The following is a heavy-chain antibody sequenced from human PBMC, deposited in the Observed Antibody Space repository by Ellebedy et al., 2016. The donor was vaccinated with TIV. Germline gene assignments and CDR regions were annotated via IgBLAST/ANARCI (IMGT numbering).Heavy chain of an antibody. CDR2: IDSGGIM. J-gene: IGHJ4*02. CDR1: GFTVSTNY. Sequence: GGSLRLXCAASGFTVSTNYMSWVRQTPGKGLEWVSVIDSGGIMYYADSVKGRFTISRDNSKNMLYLQMTSLRPEDTAVYYCAREDWYAFDDWGQGTLVTVSS. V-gene: IGHV3-53*01. D-gene: IGHD3-9*01. CDR3: AREDWYAFDD.